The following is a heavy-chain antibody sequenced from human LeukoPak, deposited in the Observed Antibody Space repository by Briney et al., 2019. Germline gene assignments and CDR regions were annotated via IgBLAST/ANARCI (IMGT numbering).Heavy chain of an antibody. CDR2: IYYNGNT. V-gene: IGHV4-31*03. D-gene: IGHD5-24*01. CDR3: AGRLWRRDGYNLSAFDI. J-gene: IGHJ3*02. CDR1: GDSISSGGYY. Sequence: SETLSLTCTVSGDSISSGGYYWSWIRQHPGKGLEWIGYIYYNGNTYYNPSLKSRLTISVDTSKNQFSLKLSSVTAADTAVYYCAGRLWRRDGYNLSAFDIWGQGTMVTVSS.